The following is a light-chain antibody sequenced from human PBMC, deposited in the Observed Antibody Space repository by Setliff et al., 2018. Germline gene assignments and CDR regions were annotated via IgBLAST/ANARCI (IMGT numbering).Light chain of an antibody. Sequence: QSVLTQPPSASGSPGQSVAISCTGTSRDVGGFNFVSWYQQHPGKAPKLIIYEVSKRPSGVPDRFSGSKSGNTVSLTVSGLQAEDEADYYCSSYAGNYIYVFGSGTKV. CDR2: EVS. J-gene: IGLJ1*01. V-gene: IGLV2-8*01. CDR1: SRDVGGFNF. CDR3: SSYAGNYIYV.